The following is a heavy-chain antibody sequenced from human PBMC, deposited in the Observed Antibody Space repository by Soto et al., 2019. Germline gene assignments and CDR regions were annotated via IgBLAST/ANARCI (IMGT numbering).Heavy chain of an antibody. CDR1: GVIFSSYM. Sequence: QVQLVQSGAEVKKPGSSVKVSCKASGVIFSSYMISWVRQAPGQGPEWMGRIIPTLGIANYAQKFQGRVTITADKSKSTVYMELSSLRSEDTAIYYCSRHVRSSWSPVYFEYWGQGTLVTVSS. CDR2: IIPTLGIA. D-gene: IGHD6-13*01. CDR3: SRHVRSSWSPVYFEY. J-gene: IGHJ4*02. V-gene: IGHV1-69*02.